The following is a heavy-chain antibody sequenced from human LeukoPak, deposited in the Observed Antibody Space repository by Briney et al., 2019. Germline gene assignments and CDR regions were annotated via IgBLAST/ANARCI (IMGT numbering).Heavy chain of an antibody. J-gene: IGHJ4*02. V-gene: IGHV4-59*01. CDR3: AREAAWFGSADC. CDR1: GDSINNYY. CDR2: IYYSGTT. D-gene: IGHD3-10*01. Sequence: SETLSLTCTVSGDSINNYYWSWIRQPPGKGLEWIGYIYYSGTTNYNPSLKSRVTISVDTSKNQFSLKLSSVTAADTAVYYCAREAAWFGSADCWGQGTLVTVSS.